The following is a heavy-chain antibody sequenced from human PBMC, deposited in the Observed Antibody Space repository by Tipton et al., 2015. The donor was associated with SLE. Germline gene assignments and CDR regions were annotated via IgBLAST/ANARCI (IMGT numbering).Heavy chain of an antibody. CDR3: TTLDADWDYYVMDV. CDR2: IKSEPDGRTT. CDR1: GFNFANAW. D-gene: IGHD3-9*01. Sequence: LRLSCAASGFNFANAWMTWVRQAPGVGLELVGRIKSEPDGRTTDYAAPVKGRFTISRDESINTLYLQMDSLKTEDTAVYYCTTLDADWDYYVMDVWGKGTTVTVSS. V-gene: IGHV3-15*01. J-gene: IGHJ6*04.